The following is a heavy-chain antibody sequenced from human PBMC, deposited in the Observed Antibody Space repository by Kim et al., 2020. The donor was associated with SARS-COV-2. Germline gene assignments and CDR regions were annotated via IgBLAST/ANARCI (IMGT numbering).Heavy chain of an antibody. Sequence: SETLSLTCTVSGYSISSGYYWGWIRQPPGKGLEWIGSIYHSGSTYYNPSLKSRVTISVDTSKNQFSLKLSSVTAADTAVYYCARAKRKAAAGDYWGQGTLVTVSS. V-gene: IGHV4-38-2*02. CDR3: ARAKRKAAAGDY. J-gene: IGHJ4*02. CDR1: GYSISSGYY. D-gene: IGHD6-13*01. CDR2: IYHSGST.